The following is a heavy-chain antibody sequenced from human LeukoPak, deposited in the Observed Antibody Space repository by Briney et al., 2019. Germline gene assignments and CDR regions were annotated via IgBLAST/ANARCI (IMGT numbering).Heavy chain of an antibody. Sequence: ASVKVSFKASGYTFTSYDINWVRQATGQGLEWMGWMNPNSGNTGYAQKFQGRVTMTRNTSITTAYMELSSLTSEDTAVYYCAREMNPYYYYYGMDVWGQGTTVTVSS. D-gene: IGHD1-14*01. CDR1: GYTFTSYD. CDR2: MNPNSGNT. J-gene: IGHJ6*02. V-gene: IGHV1-8*01. CDR3: AREMNPYYYYYGMDV.